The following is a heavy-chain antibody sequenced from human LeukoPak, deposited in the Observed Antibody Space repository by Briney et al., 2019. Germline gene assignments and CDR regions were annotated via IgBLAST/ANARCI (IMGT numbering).Heavy chain of an antibody. CDR3: ARVSITMIVVGDY. Sequence: GGSLRLSCAASGFTFSSYSMNWVRQAPGKGLEWVSYISSSSSTIYYADSVKGRFTISRDDAKNSLYLQMNSLRAEDTAVYYCARVSITMIVVGDYWGQGTLVTVSS. V-gene: IGHV3-48*01. CDR2: ISSSSSTI. J-gene: IGHJ4*02. D-gene: IGHD3-22*01. CDR1: GFTFSSYS.